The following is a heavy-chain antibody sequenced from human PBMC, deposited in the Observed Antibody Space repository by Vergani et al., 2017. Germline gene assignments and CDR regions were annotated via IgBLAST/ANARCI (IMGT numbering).Heavy chain of an antibody. V-gene: IGHV4-61*02. CDR1: GGSISAGYYF. CDR2: ISASGNA. D-gene: IGHD2-15*01. J-gene: IGHJ3*01. CDR3: ARRSGGYYSGGKVHPLRTAFDV. Sequence: QVQLQASGPGRVKPSQPLSLTCTMSGGSISAGYYFWSWIRQPAGKGLEWLGHISASGNASHSPSLKTRVSMSVDTSKNQFSLTVTSVTAADTAIYFCARRSGGYYSGGKVHPLRTAFDVWGHGTVVTVSS.